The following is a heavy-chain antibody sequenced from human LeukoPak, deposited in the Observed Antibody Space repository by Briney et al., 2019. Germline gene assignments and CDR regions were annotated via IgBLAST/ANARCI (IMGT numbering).Heavy chain of an antibody. Sequence: PSVNVSCKVSVGTLSSNAIRWVRQAPGRGREWVGGIIPFFGTANYAQKFQGTVTITTDVSTSTANMELRSLRSEDTAVYYCAKDKNTYGSWYYMDVWGKGTTVTVSS. V-gene: IGHV1-69*05. CDR1: VGTLSSNA. D-gene: IGHD5-18*01. CDR3: AKDKNTYGSWYYMDV. J-gene: IGHJ6*03. CDR2: IIPFFGTA.